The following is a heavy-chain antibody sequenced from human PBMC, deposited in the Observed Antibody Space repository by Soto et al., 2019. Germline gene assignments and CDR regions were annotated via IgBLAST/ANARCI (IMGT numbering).Heavy chain of an antibody. CDR1: GFTFSDHY. V-gene: IGHV3-72*01. CDR2: TRNKANSYTT. J-gene: IGHJ3*02. CDR3: ARKTPYDAFDI. Sequence: PGGSLRLSCAASGFTFSDHYMDWVRQAPGKGLEWVGRTRNKANSYTTEYAASVKGRFTISRDDSKNSLYLQMNSLKTEDTAVYYCARKTPYDAFDIWGQGTMVTVSS.